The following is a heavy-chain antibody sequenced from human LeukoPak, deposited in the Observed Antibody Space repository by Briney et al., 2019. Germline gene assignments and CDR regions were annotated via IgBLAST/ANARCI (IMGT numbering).Heavy chain of an antibody. CDR2: IYYSGST. CDR1: GGSISSSSYY. V-gene: IGHV4-39*07. Sequence: RPSETLSLTCTVSGGSISSSSYYWGWIRQPPGKGLEWIGSIYYSGSTYYNPSLKSRVTISVDTSKNQFSLKLSSVTAADTAVYYCARVWEERPEYYWGIYYDSSGYSGNWDYWGQGTLVTVSS. CDR3: ARVWEERPEYYWGIYYDSSGYSGNWDY. D-gene: IGHD3-22*01. J-gene: IGHJ4*02.